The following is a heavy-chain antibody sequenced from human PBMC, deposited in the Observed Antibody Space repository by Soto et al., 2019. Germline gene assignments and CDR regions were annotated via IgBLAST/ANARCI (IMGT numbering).Heavy chain of an antibody. D-gene: IGHD6-13*01. CDR1: EFTFSSYE. J-gene: IGHJ4*02. CDR3: VRFGGAAAGPGDY. V-gene: IGHV3-48*03. Sequence: PGGSLRLSCVASEFTFSSYEMNWVRRAPGKGLEWVSYISSSGTTIYYTDSVKGRFTISRDNAKKSLYLQMNSLRAEDTAVYYCVRFGGAAAGPGDYWGQGTLVTVSS. CDR2: ISSSGTTI.